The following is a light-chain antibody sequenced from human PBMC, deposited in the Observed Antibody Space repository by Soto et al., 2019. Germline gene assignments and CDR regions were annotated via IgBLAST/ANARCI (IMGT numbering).Light chain of an antibody. Sequence: QSALTQPASVSGSPGQSITISCTGTSSDVGGYDYVSWYQQHPGKAPKLMISEVSNRPSGVSNRFSGSKSGNTASLTISGLQAEDEADYYCSSHTGTITPVVFGGGTKLTVL. CDR1: SSDVGGYDY. J-gene: IGLJ3*02. V-gene: IGLV2-14*01. CDR3: SSHTGTITPVV. CDR2: EVS.